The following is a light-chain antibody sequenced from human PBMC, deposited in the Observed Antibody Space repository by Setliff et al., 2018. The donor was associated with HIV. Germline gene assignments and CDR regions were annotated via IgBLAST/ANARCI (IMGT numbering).Light chain of an antibody. CDR3: QVWDSSSGPYG. CDR1: NIGSKS. CDR2: YDS. J-gene: IGLJ1*01. V-gene: IGLV3-21*04. Sequence: SYELTQPPSVSVAPGKTARITCGGNNIGSKSVHWYQQKPGQAPVLGIYYDSDRPSGIPERFSGSNSGNTVTLTIPRVEAGEEADYYCQVWDSSSGPYGFGTGTKVTVL.